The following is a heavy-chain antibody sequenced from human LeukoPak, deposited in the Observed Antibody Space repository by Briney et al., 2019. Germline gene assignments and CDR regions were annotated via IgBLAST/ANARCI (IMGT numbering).Heavy chain of an antibody. D-gene: IGHD6-13*01. J-gene: IGHJ5*02. CDR2: IYTSGST. CDR1: GGSISSYY. Sequence: PSETLSLTCTVSGGSISSYYWSWIRQPAGKGLEWIGRIYTSGSTNYNPSPKSRVTISVDKSKNQFSLKLSSVTAADTAVYYCASYSSSWYNWFDPWGQGTLVTVSS. CDR3: ASYSSSWYNWFDP. V-gene: IGHV4-4*07.